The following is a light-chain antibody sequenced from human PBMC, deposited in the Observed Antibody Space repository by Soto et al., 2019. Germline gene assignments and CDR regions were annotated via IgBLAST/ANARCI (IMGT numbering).Light chain of an antibody. V-gene: IGKV3-11*01. CDR1: QSVSTY. CDR2: ATS. Sequence: EMVLTQSPAILSLSPGERATLSSRASQSVSTYLTWYQQQPGQAPRLLIYATSNRATGIPARFSGSGSGTDFPLAISSLEPEDFAVYYCLQRSDWPLTFGGGTKVEIK. CDR3: LQRSDWPLT. J-gene: IGKJ4*01.